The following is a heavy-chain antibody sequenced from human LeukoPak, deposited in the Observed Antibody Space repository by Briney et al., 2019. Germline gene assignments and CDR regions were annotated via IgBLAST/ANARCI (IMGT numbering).Heavy chain of an antibody. V-gene: IGHV4-31*03. CDR1: GGSINSGGHY. D-gene: IGHD6-6*01. CDR3: AREDWQLDYYYYMDV. CDR2: MSYSGRT. Sequence: SETLSLTCTVSGGSINSGGHYWTWMRQHPGKGLEWFGYMSYSGRTYYKSSLQSRVTISVDTSKNQFSLKLTSVTAADTAVYYCAREDWQLDYYYYMDVWGKGTTVTVSS. J-gene: IGHJ6*03.